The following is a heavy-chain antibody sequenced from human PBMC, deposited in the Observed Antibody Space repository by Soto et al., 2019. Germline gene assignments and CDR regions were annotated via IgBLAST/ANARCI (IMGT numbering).Heavy chain of an antibody. CDR1: GFTFSSYW. J-gene: IGHJ3*01. CDR2: IKPDGSDK. D-gene: IGHD1-26*01. CDR3: ASYSGSYAFEV. Sequence: EVQLVESGGGLVQPGGSLRLSCAASGFTFSSYWMSWVRQAPGKGLEWVANIKPDGSDKKYVDSVKGRFTISRDNAKNSTSLQMTSQSAEDTALYYCASYSGSYAFEVWGQGTMVTVSS. V-gene: IGHV3-7*01.